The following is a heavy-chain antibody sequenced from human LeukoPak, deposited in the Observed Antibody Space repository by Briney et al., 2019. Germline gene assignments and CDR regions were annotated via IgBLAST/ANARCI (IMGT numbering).Heavy chain of an antibody. CDR3: ARGSSGYDSSGYSNYYYYGMDV. CDR2: IYTSGST. J-gene: IGHJ6*02. V-gene: IGHV4-61*02. CDR1: GGSVSSGSYY. Sequence: SQTLSLNCTVSGGSVSSGSYYWSWIRQPAGKGLEWIGRIYTSGSTNYNPSLKSRVTISVDTSKNQFSLKLSSVTAADTAVYYCARGSSGYDSSGYSNYYYYGMDVWGQGTTVTVSS. D-gene: IGHD3-22*01.